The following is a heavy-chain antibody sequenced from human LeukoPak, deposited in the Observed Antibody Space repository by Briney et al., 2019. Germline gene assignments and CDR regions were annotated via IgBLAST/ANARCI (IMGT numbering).Heavy chain of an antibody. J-gene: IGHJ4*02. CDR1: GYTFTSYY. D-gene: IGHD3-22*01. CDR3: ARVGYSYDSSGYYGFDY. Sequence: ASVKVSCKASGYTFTSYYMHWVRQAPGQGLEWMGIINPSGGSTGYAQKFQGRVTMTRDTSTSAVYMELSSLRSEDTAVYYCARVGYSYDSSGYYGFDYWGQGTLVTVSS. CDR2: INPSGGST. V-gene: IGHV1-46*01.